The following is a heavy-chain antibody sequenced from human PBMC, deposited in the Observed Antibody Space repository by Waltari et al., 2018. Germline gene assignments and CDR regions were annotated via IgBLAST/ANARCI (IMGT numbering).Heavy chain of an antibody. D-gene: IGHD2-15*01. CDR2: SIPIFGTA. CDR1: GGTFSSYA. V-gene: IGHV1-69*13. Sequence: QVQLVQSGAEVKKPGSSVKVSCKASGGTFSSYAISWVRQAPGQGLEWMGGSIPIFGTANYAQKFQGRVTSTADESTSTAYRELSSLRAEDTAVYYCARGGYCSGGSCYSGAFDIWGQGTMVTVSS. J-gene: IGHJ3*02. CDR3: ARGGYCSGGSCYSGAFDI.